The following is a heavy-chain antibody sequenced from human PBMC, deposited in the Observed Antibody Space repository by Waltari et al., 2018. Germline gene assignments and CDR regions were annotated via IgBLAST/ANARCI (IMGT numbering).Heavy chain of an antibody. J-gene: IGHJ5*02. Sequence: QVQLQPWGAGLLKPSETLSLTCGVYGGSFSIYFWTWIRQPPGKGLEWIGEIDHTGSTNYTTSLKSRVNMSVNTDKKHFSLTLSSVTAADTAVYYCVRRGPYSSGLQKLNYFDAWGQGTLVTVSS. D-gene: IGHD6-19*01. CDR3: VRRGPYSSGLQKLNYFDA. V-gene: IGHV4-34*01. CDR1: GGSFSIYF. CDR2: IDHTGST.